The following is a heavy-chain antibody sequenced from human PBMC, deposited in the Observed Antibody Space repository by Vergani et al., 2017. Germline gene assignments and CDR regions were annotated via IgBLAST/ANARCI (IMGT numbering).Heavy chain of an antibody. V-gene: IGHV4-59*08. J-gene: IGHJ4*02. CDR2: IYYSGST. D-gene: IGHD3-10*01. CDR1: GGSISSYY. CDR3: ASYEYGSGSLNFDY. Sequence: QVQLQESGPGLVKPSETLSLTCTVSGGSISSYYWSWIRQPPGKGLEWIGYIYYSGSTYYNPSLKSRVTISVDTSKNQFSLKLSSVTAADTAVYYCASYEYGSGSLNFDYWGQGTLVTVSS.